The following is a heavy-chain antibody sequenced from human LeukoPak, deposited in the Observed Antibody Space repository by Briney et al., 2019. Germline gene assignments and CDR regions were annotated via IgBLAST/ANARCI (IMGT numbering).Heavy chain of an antibody. J-gene: IGHJ5*02. CDR2: IYTSGST. V-gene: IGHV4-4*07. CDR3: ARDSVWEAADTANWFDP. Sequence: SETLSLTCTVSGGSISDYYWSWIRQPAGKGLEWIGRIYTSGSTNYNPSLKSRVTMSVDTSKNQFSLKLSSVTAADTAVYYCARDSVWEAADTANWFDPWGQGTLVTVSS. CDR1: GGSISDYY. D-gene: IGHD6-13*01.